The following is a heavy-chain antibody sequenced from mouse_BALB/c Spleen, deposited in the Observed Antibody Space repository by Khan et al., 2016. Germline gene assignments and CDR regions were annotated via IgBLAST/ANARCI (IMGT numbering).Heavy chain of an antibody. J-gene: IGHJ4*01. CDR3: ARWDYSNYALDF. V-gene: IGHV3-2*02. D-gene: IGHD2-5*01. CDR2: IAYSGRT. CDR1: GYSITSDYA. Sequence: EVQLQESGPGLVKPSQSLSLTCTVTGYSITSDYAWNWIRQFPGNKLEWMGYIAYSGRTNYNPSLKSRISISRDTSKNQFFLQLNSVTTEDRATYYCARWDYSNYALDFWGQRTSVTVSS.